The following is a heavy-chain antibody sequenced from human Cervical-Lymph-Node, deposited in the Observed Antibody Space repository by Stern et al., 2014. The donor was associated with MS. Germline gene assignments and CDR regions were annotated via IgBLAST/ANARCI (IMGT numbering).Heavy chain of an antibody. CDR2: IIPIFGTA. CDR1: GDTFSSYI. CDR3: ATGHIPGDY. D-gene: IGHD1-14*01. Sequence: VQLVESGAEVKKPGSSVKVSCKASGDTFSSYIISWVRQAPGQGLEWMGGIIPIFGTANYAQKFQGRVTIIADESTSTVYMELSSLRSEDTAVYYCATGHIPGDYWGQGTLVIVSS. V-gene: IGHV1-69*01. J-gene: IGHJ4*02.